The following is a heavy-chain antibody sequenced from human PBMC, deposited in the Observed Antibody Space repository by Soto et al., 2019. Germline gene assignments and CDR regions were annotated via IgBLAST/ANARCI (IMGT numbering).Heavy chain of an antibody. CDR2: ISSSSYI. CDR1: GFTFSSYS. Sequence: PGVSLRLSCAASGFTFSSYSMNWVRQAPGKGLEWVSSISSSSYIYYADSVKGRFTISRDNAKNSLYLQMNSLRAEDTAVYYCAIDRRIVGATTPYLFDYWGQGTLVTVSS. D-gene: IGHD1-26*01. J-gene: IGHJ4*02. CDR3: AIDRRIVGATTPYLFDY. V-gene: IGHV3-21*01.